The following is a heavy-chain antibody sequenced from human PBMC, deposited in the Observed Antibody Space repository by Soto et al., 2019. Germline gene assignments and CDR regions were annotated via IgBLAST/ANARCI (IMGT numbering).Heavy chain of an antibody. Sequence: KCVSWIRQPPGKALEWLALIDWDDDKYYSTSLKTRLTISKDTSKNQVVLTMTNMDPVDTATYYFSRVQDSIPSYSTDLAVRGQRTTDTGSP. CDR3: SRVQDSIPSYSTDLAV. D-gene: IGHD2-15*01. V-gene: IGHV2-70*13. J-gene: IGHJ6*01. CDR1: KC. CDR2: IDWDDDK.